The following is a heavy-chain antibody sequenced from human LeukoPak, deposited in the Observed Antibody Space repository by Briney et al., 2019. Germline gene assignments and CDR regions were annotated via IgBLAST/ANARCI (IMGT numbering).Heavy chain of an antibody. CDR2: IYSSGST. J-gene: IGHJ4*02. Sequence: PSETLSLTCTVSGGSMSSGSYYWSWIRQPAGKGLEWIGRIYSSGSTNYNPSLKSRVTISVDTSKNQVSLRLNSVTAADTAVYYCARAGIAKAPLRATPFAYWGQGTLVTVSS. CDR3: ARAGIAKAPLRATPFAY. CDR1: GGSMSSGSYY. D-gene: IGHD1-26*01. V-gene: IGHV4-61*02.